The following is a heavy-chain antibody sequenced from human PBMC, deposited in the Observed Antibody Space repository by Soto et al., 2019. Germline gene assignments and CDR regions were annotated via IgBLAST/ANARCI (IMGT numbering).Heavy chain of an antibody. V-gene: IGHV3-66*01. CDR2: IYSGGST. CDR3: ARDFKSTDYYYYMDV. J-gene: IGHJ6*03. Sequence: SLRLSCAASGFTVSSNYMSWVRQAPGKGLEWVSVIYSGGSTYYADSVKGRFTISRDNSKNTLYLQMNSLRAEDTAVYYCARDFKSTDYYYYMDVWGKGTTVTVSS. CDR1: GFTVSSNY.